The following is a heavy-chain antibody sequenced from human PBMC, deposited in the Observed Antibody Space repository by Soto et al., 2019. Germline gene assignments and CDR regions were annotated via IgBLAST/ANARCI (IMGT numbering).Heavy chain of an antibody. J-gene: IGHJ4*02. D-gene: IGHD6-19*01. CDR1: GFSLSTSGVG. CDR3: AHTPPGPQWLTD. V-gene: IGHV2-5*02. CDR2: IYWDDDE. Sequence: QITLKASGPTLVKPTQTLTLTCTFSGFSLSTSGVGVGWIRQPPGAALEWLALIYWDDDERYSPSLKSRLTITKDTSKNQVVLTMTNMDPVDTATYYCAHTPPGPQWLTDWGQGILVTVSS.